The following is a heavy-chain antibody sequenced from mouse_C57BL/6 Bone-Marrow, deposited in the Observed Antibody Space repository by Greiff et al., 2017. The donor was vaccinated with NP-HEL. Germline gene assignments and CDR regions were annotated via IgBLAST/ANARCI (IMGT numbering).Heavy chain of an antibody. D-gene: IGHD2-4*01. Sequence: EVQLQQSGPVLVKPGASVKMSCKASGYTFTDYYMNWVKQSHGKSLEWIGVIYPYNGGTSYNQKFKGKATLTVDKSSSTAYMELNSLTSEDSAVYYCARKKDYPYAMDYWGQGTSVTVSS. CDR1: GYTFTDYY. CDR2: IYPYNGGT. CDR3: ARKKDYPYAMDY. J-gene: IGHJ4*01. V-gene: IGHV1-19*01.